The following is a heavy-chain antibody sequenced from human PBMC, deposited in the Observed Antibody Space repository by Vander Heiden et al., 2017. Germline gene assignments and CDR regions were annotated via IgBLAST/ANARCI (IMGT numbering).Heavy chain of an antibody. CDR2: ISGSGLSK. D-gene: IGHD1-1*01. V-gene: IGHV3-23*01. J-gene: IGHJ6*02. CDR3: AKVRSNWNGDAVDA. Sequence: EVLLLESGGGLVQSGGSLRLSCIATPSSFSTFAMTWVRQAPGQGLEWVSAISGSGLSKYYTDSVRGRFTISRDNSKNTLDLQMNSLRVEDTAVYFCAKVRSNWNGDAVDAWGQGTTVTVSS. CDR1: PSSFSTFA.